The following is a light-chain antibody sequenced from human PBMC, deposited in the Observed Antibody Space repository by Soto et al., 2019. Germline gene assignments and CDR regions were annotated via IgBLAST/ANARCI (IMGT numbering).Light chain of an antibody. V-gene: IGKV3-20*01. CDR1: PAVSGRY. CDR3: QHHDSSPTWT. Sequence: EIVLTQSPGTLSLSPGESATLSCRASPAVSGRYLAWYQHKRGQAPRLLIYDASTRATGIPDRVSGSGSGTDFTLTIRRLEPEDFAVYYCQHHDSSPTWTFGQGTKVEIK. J-gene: IGKJ1*01. CDR2: DAS.